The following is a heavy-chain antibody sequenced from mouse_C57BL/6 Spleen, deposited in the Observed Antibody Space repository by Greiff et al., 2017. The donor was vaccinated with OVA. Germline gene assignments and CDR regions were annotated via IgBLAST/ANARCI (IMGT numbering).Heavy chain of an antibody. V-gene: IGHV1-82*01. CDR1: GYAFSSSW. Sequence: VQLQQSGPELVKPGASVKISCKASGYAFSSSWMNWVKQRPGKGLEWIGRIYPGNGDPNYNGKFKGKATLTADTSSSTAYMQLSSLTSEDSAVYFCARIITTVVVRGFDYWGQGTTLTVSS. J-gene: IGHJ2*01. CDR3: ARIITTVVVRGFDY. D-gene: IGHD1-1*01. CDR2: IYPGNGDP.